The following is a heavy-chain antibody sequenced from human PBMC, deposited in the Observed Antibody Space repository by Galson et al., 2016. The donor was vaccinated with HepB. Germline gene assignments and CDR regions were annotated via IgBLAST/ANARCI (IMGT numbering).Heavy chain of an antibody. CDR1: GFTFTLYA. CDR2: ISGTGCAT. V-gene: IGHV3-23*01. Sequence: SLRLSCAASGFTFTLYAMSWVRQAPGKGLEWVSSISGTGCATSYADSVKGRFTISRDNSKHTVYLQVNSLRVDDTALYYCAKSGDSWSGQRGWFDPWGQGTLVTVPS. J-gene: IGHJ5*02. D-gene: IGHD3-3*01. CDR3: AKSGDSWSGQRGWFDP.